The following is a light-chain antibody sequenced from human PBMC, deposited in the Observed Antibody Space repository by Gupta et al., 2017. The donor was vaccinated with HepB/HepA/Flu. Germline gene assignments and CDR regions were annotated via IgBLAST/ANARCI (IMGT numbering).Light chain of an antibody. V-gene: IGKV3-15*01. CDR2: GAS. CDR1: QSVSTK. CDR3: QQYINRHT. Sequence: EIVITQSPATLSMSPGERATLSCRASQSVSTKLSWYQQKPGQAPRLLIYGASTRATGVPARFSGSGSGTEFTLTIGSLQSEDSAVYYCQQYINRHTFGQGTILEIK. J-gene: IGKJ2*01.